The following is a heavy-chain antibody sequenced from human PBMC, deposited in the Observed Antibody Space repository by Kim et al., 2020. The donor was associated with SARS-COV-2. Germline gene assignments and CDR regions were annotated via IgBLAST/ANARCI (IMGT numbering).Heavy chain of an antibody. J-gene: IGHJ4*02. CDR1: GFTFSDNW. CDR2: IKEDGSDK. D-gene: IGHD2-15*01. CDR3: TRDRAYSLHY. V-gene: IGHV3-7*01. Sequence: GGSLRLSCTASGFTFSDNWMSWVRQGPGKGLEWLAKIKEDGSDKYYLNSVEGRFTISRDNAKNSLYLQMNSLRAEDTALYFCTRDRAYSLHYWGQGTLVTVSS.